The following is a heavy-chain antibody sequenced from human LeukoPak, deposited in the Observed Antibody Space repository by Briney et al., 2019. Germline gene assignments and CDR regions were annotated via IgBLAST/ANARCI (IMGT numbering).Heavy chain of an antibody. CDR2: INQVGNET. V-gene: IGHV3-7*01. J-gene: IGHJ4*02. CDR3: ARDYGDY. Sequence: GGSLRLSCAASGFTFSTFWMSWVRQAPGKGLEWVANINQVGNETYYVDSVKGRFTISRDNAKNSLFLQMNSLSAEDTAVYYCARDYGDYWGQGTLVTVSS. D-gene: IGHD3-10*01. CDR1: GFTFSTFW.